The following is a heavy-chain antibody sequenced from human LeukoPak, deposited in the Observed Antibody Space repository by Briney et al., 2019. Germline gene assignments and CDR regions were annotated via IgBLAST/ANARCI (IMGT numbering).Heavy chain of an antibody. Sequence: ASVKVSCKASGYTFTDNYIHWVRQAPGQGLEWMGWINPNSGGTNYAQKFQGRVTFTRDTSINTAYMELSRLRSDDTAVYYCARRTGGYDEAVDYWGQGTQVTVSS. CDR2: INPNSGGT. V-gene: IGHV1-2*02. D-gene: IGHD5-12*01. CDR1: GYTFTDNY. J-gene: IGHJ4*02. CDR3: ARRTGGYDEAVDY.